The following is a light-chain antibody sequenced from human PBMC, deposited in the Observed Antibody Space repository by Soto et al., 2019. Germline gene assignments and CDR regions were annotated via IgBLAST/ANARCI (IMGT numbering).Light chain of an antibody. CDR1: QSVSSY. J-gene: IGKJ1*01. Sequence: EIVLTQSPATLSLSPGERATLSCRASQSVSSYLAWYQQKPGQAPRLLIYDASNRATGIPARFSGSGSGTDFPLTISSLEPEDFAVYYCHQRSNWPPTFGQGTKVEL. CDR3: HQRSNWPPT. CDR2: DAS. V-gene: IGKV3-11*01.